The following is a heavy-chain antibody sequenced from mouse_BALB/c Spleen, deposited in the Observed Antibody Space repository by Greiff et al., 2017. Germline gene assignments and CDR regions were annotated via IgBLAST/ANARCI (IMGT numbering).Heavy chain of an antibody. D-gene: IGHD1-2*01. J-gene: IGHJ2*01. V-gene: IGHV1-69*02. CDR2: IDPSDSET. CDR1: GYTFTSYW. CDR3: ARSDYGDFDY. Sequence: VQLQQPGAELVKPGAPVKLSCKASGYTFTSYWMNWVKQRPGRGLEWIGRIDPSDSETHYNQKFKDKATLSVDKSSSTAYIQLSSLTSEDSAVYYCARSDYGDFDYWGQGTTLTVSS.